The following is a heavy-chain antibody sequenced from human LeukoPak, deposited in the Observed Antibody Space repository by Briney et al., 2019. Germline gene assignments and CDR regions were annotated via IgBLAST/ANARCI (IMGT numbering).Heavy chain of an antibody. D-gene: IGHD3-10*01. CDR2: IWYDGSSE. Sequence: GGSLRLSCAASGFTFSSYDMHWVRQAPGKGLEWVALIWYDGSSEYYADSVKGRFTLSRDNSKSTLHLQMDSLRAEDTAVYYCAIGASYYGSGRSNFDYWGQGTLVTVSS. J-gene: IGHJ4*02. CDR1: GFTFSSYD. CDR3: AIGASYYGSGRSNFDY. V-gene: IGHV3-33*08.